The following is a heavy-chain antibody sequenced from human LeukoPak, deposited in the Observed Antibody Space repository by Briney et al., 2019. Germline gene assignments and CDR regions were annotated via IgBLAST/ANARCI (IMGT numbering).Heavy chain of an antibody. Sequence: SETLSLTCTVSGGSISSYYWSWIRQPPGKGLEWIGYIYYSGSTNYNPSLKSRVTISVDTPKNQFSLKLTSVTASDSAVYYCASSNWLRDANFDSWGQGTLVTVSS. J-gene: IGHJ4*02. CDR1: GGSISSYY. CDR2: IYYSGST. CDR3: ASSNWLRDANFDS. D-gene: IGHD6-13*01. V-gene: IGHV4-59*08.